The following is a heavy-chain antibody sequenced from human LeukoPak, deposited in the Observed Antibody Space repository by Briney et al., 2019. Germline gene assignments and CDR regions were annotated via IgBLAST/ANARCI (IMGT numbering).Heavy chain of an antibody. D-gene: IGHD2-21*02. CDR1: GSTVTMSS. J-gene: IGHJ3*02. V-gene: IGHV3-23*01. CDR3: ERIPADRVTAHDAFNS. CDR2: LSASGDST. Sequence: GGSLTLSWLASGSTVTMSSMGCVSQAPGRGLEWVSALSASGDSTYYADSVKGRFTISRDNSKNTLYLQMNSLRAKNTALYYDERIPADRVTAHDAFNSWGQGTMVTVSS.